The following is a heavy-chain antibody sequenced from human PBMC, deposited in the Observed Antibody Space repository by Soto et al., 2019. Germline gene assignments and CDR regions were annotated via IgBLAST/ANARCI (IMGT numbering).Heavy chain of an antibody. D-gene: IGHD3-10*01. CDR2: ISGSSNTI. CDR3: ARGFDLQYGMDV. Sequence: EVQLVESGGGLIQRGGSLRLSCAASGFTLSTYSLNWVRQAPRKGLEWLSYISGSSNTIYYADSVKGRFTISRDNAKNSVYLQMNSLRDEDTAVYFCARGFDLQYGMDVW. V-gene: IGHV3-48*02. J-gene: IGHJ6*01. CDR1: GFTLSTYS.